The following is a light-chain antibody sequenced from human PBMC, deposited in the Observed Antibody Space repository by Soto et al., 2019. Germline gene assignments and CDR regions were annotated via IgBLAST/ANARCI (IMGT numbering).Light chain of an antibody. CDR2: DAS. Sequence: EIVLTQSPGTLSLSPGESATLSCRAIQTVSRRYLAWYQQKPGQAPRLLMYDASSRATGIPDRFSGSGSGTDFTLTINRLEPEDFAVYYCQQYSSSPELTFGGGTKVDIK. V-gene: IGKV3-20*01. CDR1: QTVSRRY. CDR3: QQYSSSPELT. J-gene: IGKJ4*01.